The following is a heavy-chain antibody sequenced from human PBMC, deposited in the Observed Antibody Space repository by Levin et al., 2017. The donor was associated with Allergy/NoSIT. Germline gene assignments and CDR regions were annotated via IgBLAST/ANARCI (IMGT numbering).Heavy chain of an antibody. D-gene: IGHD2-2*01. CDR3: ARSPSDVPAAGDVFDI. V-gene: IGHV3-21*01. CDR2: IGSSSSYL. CDR1: GFTFSTHS. Sequence: SGGSLRLSCAASGFTFSTHSMNWVRQAPGKGLEWVSSIGSSSSYLYYADSLRGRFTISRDNAKNSLYLQMNSLRTEDTAVYYCARSPSDVPAAGDVFDIWGQGTVVTVSS. J-gene: IGHJ3*02.